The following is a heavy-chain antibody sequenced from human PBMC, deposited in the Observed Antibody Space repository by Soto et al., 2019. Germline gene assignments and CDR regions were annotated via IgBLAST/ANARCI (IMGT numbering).Heavy chain of an antibody. J-gene: IGHJ4*03. CDR2: IKSDGCAT. CDR1: GFTLSGDW. V-gene: IGHV3-74*01. Sequence: EVQLVESGGGLVQPGGSLRLSCAASGFTLSGDWMHWVRQAPGKGLVWVSHIKSDGCATSYADSVKGRFTISRDNAKNTVYLHVNRLRAEDTAVYYCARAAQFNYDCNSGYDYWGHGTLVTVSS. CDR3: ARAAQFNYDCNSGYDY. D-gene: IGHD5-12*01.